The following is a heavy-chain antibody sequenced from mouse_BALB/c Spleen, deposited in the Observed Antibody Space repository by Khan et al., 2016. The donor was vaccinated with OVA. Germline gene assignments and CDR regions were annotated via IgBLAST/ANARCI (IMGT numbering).Heavy chain of an antibody. J-gene: IGHJ2*01. V-gene: IGHV5-17*02. CDR2: ISGDSNTV. Sequence: EVQLVESGGGLVQPGGSLKLSCAASGFTFNSYGMHWVRPAPAKGLEWVAYISGDSNTVYYTDTVKGRFTLSRDNPKNTLFLQMTSLLSEDTDMDYCARSYYYGYYLDYWGQGTTLTVS. D-gene: IGHD1-1*01. CDR3: ARSYYYGYYLDY. CDR1: GFTFNSYG.